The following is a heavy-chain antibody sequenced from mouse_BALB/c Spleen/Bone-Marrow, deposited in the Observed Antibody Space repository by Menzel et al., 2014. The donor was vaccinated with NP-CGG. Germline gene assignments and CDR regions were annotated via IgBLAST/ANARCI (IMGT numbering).Heavy chain of an antibody. CDR1: GFTFTDYY. V-gene: IGHV7-3*02. CDR2: IRNKAKGYTT. J-gene: IGHJ1*01. CDR3: ARDENVGIYWYFDF. Sequence: EVKLEESGGDLVQPGGSLRLSCETSGFTFTDYYMSWVRQPPGKALEWLGFIRNKAKGYTTDYSASVKGRFTISRDNSQSISYLQMNTLRAEESATYYCARDENVGIYWYFDFWGAGTTITVSS.